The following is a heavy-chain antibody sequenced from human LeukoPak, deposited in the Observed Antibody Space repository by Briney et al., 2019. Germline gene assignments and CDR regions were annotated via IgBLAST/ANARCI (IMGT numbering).Heavy chain of an antibody. CDR3: GRKYYCSGIYYNPWGY. CDR1: GYTFTGNF. V-gene: IGHV1-2*02. J-gene: IGHJ4*02. CDR2: INPYTGGA. D-gene: IGHD3-10*01. Sequence: GASVKVSCKASGYTFTGNFMHWVRQAPGQGLEWMGWINPYTGGANYAQKFQGRVTMTRDTSISTVYMELSWLRFDNTAVYYCGRKYYCSGIYYNPWGYRGQGTLVTVSS.